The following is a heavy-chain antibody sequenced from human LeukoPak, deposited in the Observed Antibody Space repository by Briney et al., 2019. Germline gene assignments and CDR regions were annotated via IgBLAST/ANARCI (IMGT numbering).Heavy chain of an antibody. J-gene: IGHJ4*02. CDR1: GGSISSGDYY. Sequence: PSETLSLTCTVSGGSISSGDYYWSWIRQPPGKGLGWIGYIYHSGSTYYNPSLKSRVTISINTSKNQFSLKLSSVTAADTAVYYCAREPVGAITGDYFDYWGQGTLVTVSS. D-gene: IGHD1-26*01. CDR2: IYHSGST. CDR3: AREPVGAITGDYFDY. V-gene: IGHV4-30-4*08.